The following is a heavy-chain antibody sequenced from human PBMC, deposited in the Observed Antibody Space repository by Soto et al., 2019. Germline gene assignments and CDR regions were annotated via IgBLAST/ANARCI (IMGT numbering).Heavy chain of an antibody. CDR3: ASSDYYYARHWIDP. CDR1: DGRVRNTDNS. D-gene: IGHD3-10*02. V-gene: IGHV4-30-4*01. CDR2: VYYSGST. J-gene: IGHJ5*02. Sequence: PSWSASLTCRASDGRVRNTDNSGYWPRHPPGKGLEWIGYVYYSGSTYYNPSLESRLSISIDTLKNQFYLKLSSVTAADTAEYFCASSDYYYARHWIDPWGQGTLVTVSS.